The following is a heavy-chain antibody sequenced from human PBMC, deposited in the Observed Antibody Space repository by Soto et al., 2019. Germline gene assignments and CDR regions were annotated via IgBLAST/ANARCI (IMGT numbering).Heavy chain of an antibody. J-gene: IGHJ4*02. D-gene: IGHD6-13*01. CDR1: GGSVDSGGYY. CDR3: ALQPNGRYYFDF. CDR2: IYYRGST. V-gene: IGHV4-31*03. Sequence: SETLSLTCTVSGGSVDSGGYYWNWIRQYPGKGLEWLGYIYYRGSTYYTPSLKSRLTISLDTSKNQFSLRLTSVTAADTAVYYCALQPNGRYYFDFWGQGTLVTVSS.